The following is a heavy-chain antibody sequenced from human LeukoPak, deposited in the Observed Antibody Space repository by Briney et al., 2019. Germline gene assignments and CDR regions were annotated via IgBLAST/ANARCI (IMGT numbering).Heavy chain of an antibody. V-gene: IGHV4-34*01. J-gene: IGHJ6*02. CDR1: GGSFSGYY. CDR2: INHSGTT. Sequence: SETLFLTCAVYGGSFSGYYWNWIRQPPGEGLEWIGEINHSGTTNYNPSLKSRVTISIDTSKNQFSLKLSSVTAADTAVYSCARRRGQGSGSYFHYYYYGMDVWGQGTTVTVSS. D-gene: IGHD3-10*01. CDR3: ARRRGQGSGSYFHYYYYGMDV.